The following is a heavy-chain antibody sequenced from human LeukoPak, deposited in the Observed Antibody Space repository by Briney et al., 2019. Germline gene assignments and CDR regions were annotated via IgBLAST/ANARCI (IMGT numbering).Heavy chain of an antibody. CDR1: GGSISSYY. D-gene: IGHD6-6*01. CDR3: ARTTGYSSSERYFDY. CDR2: IYYSGST. Sequence: SETLSLTCTVSGGSISSYYWSWIRQPPGKGLEWSGYIYYSGSTNYNPSLKSRVTISVDTSKNQFSLKLSSVTAADTAVYYCARTTGYSSSERYFDYWGQGTLVTVSS. V-gene: IGHV4-59*08. J-gene: IGHJ4*02.